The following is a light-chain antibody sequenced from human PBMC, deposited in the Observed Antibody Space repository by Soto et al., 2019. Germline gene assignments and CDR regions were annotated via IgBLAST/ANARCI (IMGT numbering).Light chain of an antibody. CDR1: QSVSSN. V-gene: IGKV3-15*01. J-gene: IGKJ1*01. CDR3: QQSNNWPLWT. Sequence: EIVMTQSPATLSVSPGERATLSCRASQSVSSNLAWYQQKPGQAPRLLIYGASTRATGIPARFSGSGSGTEFTLTISSLQSEDFAVYDCQQSNNWPLWTFGQGTKVEI. CDR2: GAS.